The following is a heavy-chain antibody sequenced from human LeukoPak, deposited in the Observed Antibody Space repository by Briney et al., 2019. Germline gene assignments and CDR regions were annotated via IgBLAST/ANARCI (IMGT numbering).Heavy chain of an antibody. CDR1: GGSISSYY. V-gene: IGHV4-59*01. CDR3: ARGAYSSSSDWDY. CDR2: IYYSGST. J-gene: IGHJ4*02. D-gene: IGHD6-6*01. Sequence: KPSETLSLTCTVSGGSISSYYWSWIRQPPGKGLEWIGYIYYSGSTNYNPSLKSRVTISVDTSKNQFSLKLSSETAADTAVYYCARGAYSSSSDWDYWGQGTLVTVSS.